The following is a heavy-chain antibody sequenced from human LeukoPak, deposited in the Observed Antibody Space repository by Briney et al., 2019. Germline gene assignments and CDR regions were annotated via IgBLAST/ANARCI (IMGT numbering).Heavy chain of an antibody. J-gene: IGHJ6*02. Sequence: GGSLRLSCAASGFALSSHWMTWVRQVPGRGPEWVANVNRDGSETYYLDSVKGRFTISKDNAKNSLYLQMNSLRAEDTALYHCARNNGMDVWGQGTTIIVSS. CDR3: ARNNGMDV. V-gene: IGHV3-7*03. CDR2: VNRDGSET. CDR1: GFALSSHW.